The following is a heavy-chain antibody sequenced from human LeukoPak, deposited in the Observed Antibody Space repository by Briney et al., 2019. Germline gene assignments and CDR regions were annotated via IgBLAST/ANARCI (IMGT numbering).Heavy chain of an antibody. J-gene: IGHJ6*02. CDR2: ISAYNGNT. V-gene: IGHV1-18*01. D-gene: IGHD3-22*01. CDR3: ARYYYDSSGYYSREDRYYYYGMDV. Sequence: ASVKVSCKASGGTFSSYAISWVRQAPGQGLEWMGWISAYNGNTNYAQKLQGRVTMTTDTSTSTAYMELRSLRSDDTAVYYCARYYYDSSGYYSREDRYYYYGMDVWGQGTTVTVSS. CDR1: GGTFSSYA.